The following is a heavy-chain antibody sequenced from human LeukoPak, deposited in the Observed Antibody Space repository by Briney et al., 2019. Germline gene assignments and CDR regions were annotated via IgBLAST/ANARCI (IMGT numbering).Heavy chain of an antibody. D-gene: IGHD5-18*01. J-gene: IGHJ4*02. CDR3: ARDLDTAMVTDY. Sequence: GGSLRLSCAASGFTFNNAWMRWVRQAPGKGLEWVANIKQDGSEKYYVDSVKGRFTISRDNVKNSLYLQMNSLRAEDTAVYYCARDLDTAMVTDYWGQGTLVTVSS. V-gene: IGHV3-7*01. CDR1: GFTFNNAW. CDR2: IKQDGSEK.